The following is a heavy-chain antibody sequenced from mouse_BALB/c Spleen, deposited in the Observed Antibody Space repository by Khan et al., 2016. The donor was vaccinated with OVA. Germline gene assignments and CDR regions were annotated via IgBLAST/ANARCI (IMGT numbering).Heavy chain of an antibody. Sequence: VQLKQSGPSLVKPSQTLSLTCSVTGDSITSGFWNWIRKLPGNDFEYLGYITYSGNIYYNPYLKSRISITRATYKSEYYLQLNSVTTADTATCYCARSYGSWAIDYWGQGTSVTVSS. CDR2: ITYSGNI. D-gene: IGHD1-1*01. CDR1: GDSITSGF. CDR3: ARSYGSWAIDY. V-gene: IGHV3-8*02. J-gene: IGHJ4*01.